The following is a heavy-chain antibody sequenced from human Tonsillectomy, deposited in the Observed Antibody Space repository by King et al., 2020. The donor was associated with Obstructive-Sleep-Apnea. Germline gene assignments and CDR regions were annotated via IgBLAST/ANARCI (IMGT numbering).Heavy chain of an antibody. CDR3: ARHARGLDAFDL. CDR2: IYYSGST. J-gene: IGHJ3*01. V-gene: IGHV4-39*01. D-gene: IGHD3-22*01. Sequence: QLQESGPGLVKPSETLSLTCTVSGGSISSSSYFWGWIRQPPGKGLKWIGSIYYSGSTYYNQSLKSRVTIFVDTSKNQFSLKLNSMTAADTAVYYCARHARGLDAFDLWGQGTIVAVSS. CDR1: GGSISSSSYF.